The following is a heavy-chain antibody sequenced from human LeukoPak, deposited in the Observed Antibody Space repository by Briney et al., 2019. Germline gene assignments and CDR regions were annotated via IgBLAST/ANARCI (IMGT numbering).Heavy chain of an antibody. V-gene: IGHV3-30*18. CDR2: ISYDGSNK. D-gene: IGHD6-19*01. J-gene: IGHJ3*02. Sequence: HPGGSLRLSCAASGFTFSSCGMHWVRQAPGKGLEWVAVISYDGSNKYYADSVKGRFTISRDNSKNTLFLEMNSLRAEDTAVYYCAKALTSGWYLDASNIWGQGTMVTVSS. CDR3: AKALTSGWYLDASNI. CDR1: GFTFSSCG.